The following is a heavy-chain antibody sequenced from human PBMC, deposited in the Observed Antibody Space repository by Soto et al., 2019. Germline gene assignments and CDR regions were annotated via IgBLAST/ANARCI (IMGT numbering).Heavy chain of an antibody. CDR3: ARGRGGPRDYYGMDV. J-gene: IGHJ6*02. CDR1: GGTFSSYA. V-gene: IGHV1-69*13. D-gene: IGHD2-15*01. CDR2: IIPIFGTA. Sequence: SVKVSCKASGGTFSSYAISWVRQAPGQGLEWMGGIIPIFGTANYAQRFQGRVTITADESTSTAYMELSSLRSEDTAVYYCARGRGGPRDYYGMDVRGQGTTVTVSS.